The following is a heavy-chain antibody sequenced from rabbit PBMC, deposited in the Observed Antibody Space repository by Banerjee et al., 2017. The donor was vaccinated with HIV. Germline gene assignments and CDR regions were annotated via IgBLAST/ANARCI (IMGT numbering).Heavy chain of an antibody. J-gene: IGHJ4*01. CDR2: IYAGSSGST. Sequence: QEQLEESGGDLVKPEGSLTLTCTASGFSFSSSYWICWVRQAPGKGLEWIACIYAGSSGSTYYASWAKGRFTISKTSSTTVTLQMTSLTAADTATYFCARDPGSSYYTGVYYFNLWGPGTLVTVS. V-gene: IGHV1S45*01. CDR1: GFSFSSSYW. D-gene: IGHD8-1*01. CDR3: ARDPGSSYYTGVYYFNL.